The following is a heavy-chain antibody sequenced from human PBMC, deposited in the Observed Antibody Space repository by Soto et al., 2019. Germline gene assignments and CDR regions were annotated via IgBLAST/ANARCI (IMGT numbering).Heavy chain of an antibody. V-gene: IGHV3-23*01. CDR2: ISDTGGDS. CDR1: GFTFINYA. CDR3: VRDLYRSATMPCLDH. D-gene: IGHD1-1*01. Sequence: GGSLRLSCEASGFTFINYAMSWVRQSPGKGLEWVSSISDTGGDSYYADSMDGRFTVSRDNSKNTLYLQINSLRAEDTAIYYCVRDLYRSATMPCLDHWGQGALVTVS. J-gene: IGHJ4*02.